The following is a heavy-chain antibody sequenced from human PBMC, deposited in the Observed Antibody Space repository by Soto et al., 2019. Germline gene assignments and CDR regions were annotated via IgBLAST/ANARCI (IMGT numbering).Heavy chain of an antibody. CDR1: GYTFTSYG. CDR3: ARHNSQWPNWFDP. CDR2: ISGYDGST. J-gene: IGHJ5*02. D-gene: IGHD1-1*01. V-gene: IGHV1-18*01. Sequence: ASVKVSCKASGYTFTSYGISWVRQAPGQGLVWVGWISGYDGSTDYAHKFRGRVTMTTDTSTNTAYMDLRSLRSDDTAVYYCARHNSQWPNWFDPWGQGTPVTVSS.